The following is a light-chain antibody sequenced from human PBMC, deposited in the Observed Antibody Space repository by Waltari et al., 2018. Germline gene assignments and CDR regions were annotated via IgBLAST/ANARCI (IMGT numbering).Light chain of an antibody. J-gene: IGLJ2*01. V-gene: IGLV1-44*01. Sequence: QSLLTQPPSASGTPGQRVTISCSGSNSNIGSSTVNWYQRVPGTAPKLLTFSNYQRPSGVPARFSGSKSGTSASLAISGLPSEDEANYYCAKWDARLTAVPFGGGPKVTVL. CDR2: SNY. CDR1: NSNIGSST. CDR3: AKWDARLTAVP.